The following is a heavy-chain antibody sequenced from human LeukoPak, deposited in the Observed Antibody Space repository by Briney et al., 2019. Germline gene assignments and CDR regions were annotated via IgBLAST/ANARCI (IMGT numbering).Heavy chain of an antibody. CDR2: ITGGGDTT. J-gene: IGHJ4*02. Sequence: PGGSLRLSCAASGFTFSSHAMSWVRQAPGKGLEWVSSITGGGDTTDHADSVKGRFVISRDNSKNTLFLHVSSLRVEDTALYYCARAYGNSGYYQLPIDFWGQGTLVTVSS. CDR3: ARAYGNSGYYQLPIDF. CDR1: GFTFSSHA. D-gene: IGHD3-22*01. V-gene: IGHV3-23*01.